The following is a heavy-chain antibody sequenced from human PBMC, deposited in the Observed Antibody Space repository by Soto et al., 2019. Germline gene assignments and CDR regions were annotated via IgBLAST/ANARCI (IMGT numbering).Heavy chain of an antibody. CDR3: ARDYYYDSSGYY. Sequence: SETLSLTCTVSGGSISSSSYYWGWIRQPPGQGLEWIGSIYYSGSTYYNPSLKSRVTIAVDTSKNQFSLKLSSVTAADTAVYYCARDYYYDSSGYYWGQGTLVTVSS. J-gene: IGHJ4*02. CDR1: GGSISSSSYY. V-gene: IGHV4-39*01. D-gene: IGHD3-22*01. CDR2: IYYSGST.